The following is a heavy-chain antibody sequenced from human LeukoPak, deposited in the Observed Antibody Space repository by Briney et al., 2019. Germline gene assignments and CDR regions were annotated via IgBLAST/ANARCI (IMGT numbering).Heavy chain of an antibody. V-gene: IGHV6-1*01. CDR1: EDCASSNSAA. CDR3: ARSRRGSYSVAFDI. Sequence: SQTLSLTCAISEDCASSNSAAWNWIRQSPSSGFEWLGRTYYRSKRYNDYPVSVKSRITINPDTSKNQFYLQLNSVTPEDTAVYYCARSRRGSYSVAFDIWGQGTMVTVSS. CDR2: TYYRSKRYN. J-gene: IGHJ3*02. D-gene: IGHD1-26*01.